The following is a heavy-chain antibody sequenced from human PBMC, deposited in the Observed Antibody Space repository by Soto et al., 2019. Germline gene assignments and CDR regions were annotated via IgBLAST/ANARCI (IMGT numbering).Heavy chain of an antibody. CDR3: AKDPVYYNGDNGH. V-gene: IGHV3-23*01. J-gene: IGHJ4*02. D-gene: IGHD3-10*01. CDR2: ILGYGGTT. Sequence: EVQLLESGGGLVQPGGSLRLSCAASGFKFSGSVMSWVRQAPGKGLEWVSTILGYGGTTYYADSVKGRFTISRDTSRNTLYLQLNSLRAEDTAVYYCAKDPVYYNGDNGHWGQGTLVTVSS. CDR1: GFKFSGSV.